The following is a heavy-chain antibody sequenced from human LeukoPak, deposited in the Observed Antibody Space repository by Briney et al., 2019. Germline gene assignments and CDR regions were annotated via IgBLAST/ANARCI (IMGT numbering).Heavy chain of an antibody. CDR3: ARTQYCSSTSCYFGYFDY. CDR2: VYYTGST. V-gene: IGHV4-61*01. Sequence: SETLSLTCTVSGGSVSSASYYWSWIRQPPGKGLEWIAYVYYTGSTNYNPSLKSRVTVSLDTSKNQFSLKLSSVTAADTAVYYCARTQYCSSTSCYFGYFDYWGQGTLVTVSS. D-gene: IGHD2-2*01. CDR1: GGSVSSASYY. J-gene: IGHJ4*02.